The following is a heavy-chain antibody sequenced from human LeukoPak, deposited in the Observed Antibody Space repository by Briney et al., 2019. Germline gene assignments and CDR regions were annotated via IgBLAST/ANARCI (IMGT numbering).Heavy chain of an antibody. CDR1: GFTFSNYG. CDR2: ISYDGSKK. CDR3: AKAGGAYSSTYYFHY. J-gene: IGHJ4*02. D-gene: IGHD6-6*01. Sequence: GGSLRLSCAVSGFTFSNYGMHWVRQAPGKGPEWVAVISYDGSKKYYADSVKGRFTISRDNSKNTLYLQMNSLRAEDTAVYYCAKAGGAYSSTYYFHYWGQGTLVTVSS. V-gene: IGHV3-30*18.